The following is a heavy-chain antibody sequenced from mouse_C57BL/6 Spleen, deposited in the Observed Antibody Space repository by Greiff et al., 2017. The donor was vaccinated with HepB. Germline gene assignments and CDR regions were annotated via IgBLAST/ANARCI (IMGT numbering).Heavy chain of an antibody. D-gene: IGHD1-1*01. Sequence: QVQLQQPGTELVKPGASVKLSCKASGYTFTSYWMHWVKQRPGQGLEWIGNINPSNGGTNYNEKFKSKATLTVDKSSSTAYMQLRSLTSEDSAVYYCARSLYYYGSSYNFDYWGQGTTLTVSS. J-gene: IGHJ2*01. CDR1: GYTFTSYW. CDR2: INPSNGGT. CDR3: ARSLYYYGSSYNFDY. V-gene: IGHV1-53*01.